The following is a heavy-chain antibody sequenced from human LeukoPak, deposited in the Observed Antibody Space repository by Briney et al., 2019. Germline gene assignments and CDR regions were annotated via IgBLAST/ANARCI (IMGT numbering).Heavy chain of an antibody. V-gene: IGHV3-30*03. CDR3: ARDRSQEFDP. J-gene: IGHJ5*02. CDR2: ISSDGTNK. CDR1: GFTFSNAW. Sequence: PGGSLRLSCAASGFTFSNAWMSWVRQAPGKGLEWVTFISSDGTNKDYADSVKGRFTISRDNSKNTLYLQMNRLKDDDTAVYYCARDRSQEFDPWGQGTLVTVSS. D-gene: IGHD3-10*01.